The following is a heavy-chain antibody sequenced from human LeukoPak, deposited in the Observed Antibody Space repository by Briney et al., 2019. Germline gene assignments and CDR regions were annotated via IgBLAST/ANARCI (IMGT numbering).Heavy chain of an antibody. V-gene: IGHV3-64D*06. CDR1: GFTFSSYA. CDR2: ISNNGGST. D-gene: IGHD6-13*01. J-gene: IGHJ5*02. Sequence: GGSLRLSCSASGFTFSSYAMHWVRQAPGKGLEYVSAISNNGGSTYYADSVKGRFTISRDNSKNTLYLQMSSLRAEDTAVYYCVKDLSSSSWYEYWFDPWGQGTLVTVSS. CDR3: VKDLSSSSWYEYWFDP.